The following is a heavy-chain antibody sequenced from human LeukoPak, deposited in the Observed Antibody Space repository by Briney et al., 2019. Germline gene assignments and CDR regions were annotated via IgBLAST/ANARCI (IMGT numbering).Heavy chain of an antibody. CDR2: IYPGDSDT. V-gene: IGHV5-51*01. J-gene: IGHJ4*02. CDR3: ARGLTGDGRHFDY. Sequence: GESLKISGQGSGYSFPSYWIGWVRQMPGKGLEWMAIIYPGDSDTTYSPSFQGQVTISADKSLSTAYLQWSSLQASDTAMYYCARGLTGDGRHFDYWGQGTLVIVSS. CDR1: GYSFPSYW. D-gene: IGHD7-27*01.